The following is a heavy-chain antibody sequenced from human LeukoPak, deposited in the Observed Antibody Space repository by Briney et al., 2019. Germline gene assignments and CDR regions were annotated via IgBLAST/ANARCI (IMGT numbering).Heavy chain of an antibody. V-gene: IGHV3-21*01. Sequence: GGSLRLSCAASGFTFSSYSMNWVRQAPGKGLEWVSSISATGSYIYYADSMKGRFTISRENAKNSLYLQMNSLRAEDTAIYYCARETFCTNTSCSHGEYFDYWGQGTLVTVSS. D-gene: IGHD2-2*01. CDR1: GFTFSSYS. J-gene: IGHJ4*02. CDR2: ISATGSYI. CDR3: ARETFCTNTSCSHGEYFDY.